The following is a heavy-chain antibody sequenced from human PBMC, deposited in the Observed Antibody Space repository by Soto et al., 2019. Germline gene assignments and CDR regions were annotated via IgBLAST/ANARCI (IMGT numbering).Heavy chain of an antibody. D-gene: IGHD3-22*01. CDR1: GFTFSSYA. V-gene: IGHV3-23*01. CDR2: ISGSGGST. CDR3: AKDRTMIVVVITPWFDP. J-gene: IGHJ5*02. Sequence: GGSLRLSCSASGFTFSSYAMSWVRQAPGKGLEWVSAISGSGGSTYYADSVKGRFTISRDNSKNTLYLQMNSLRAEDTAVYYCAKDRTMIVVVITPWFDPWGQGTLVTVSS.